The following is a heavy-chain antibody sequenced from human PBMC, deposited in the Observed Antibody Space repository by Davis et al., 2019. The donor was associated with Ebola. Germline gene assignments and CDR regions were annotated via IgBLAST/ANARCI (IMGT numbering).Heavy chain of an antibody. J-gene: IGHJ4*02. CDR1: GFTFSSYG. CDR2: IRYDGSNK. V-gene: IGHV3-30*02. Sequence: PGGSLRLSCAASGFTFSSYGMHWVRQAPGKGLEWVAFIRYDGSNKYYADSVKGRFTISRDNSKNTLYLQMNSLRAEDTAVYYCAKDAVIAAAAQYPMEKDYWGQGTLVTVSS. CDR3: AKDAVIAAAAQYPMEKDY. D-gene: IGHD6-13*01.